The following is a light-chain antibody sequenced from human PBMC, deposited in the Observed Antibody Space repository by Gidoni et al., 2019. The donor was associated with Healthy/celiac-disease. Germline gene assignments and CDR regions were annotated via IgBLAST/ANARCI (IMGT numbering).Light chain of an antibody. Sequence: DIQMTQSPSSLSASVGDRVTITCRASQSISSYLNWYQQKPGKAPKLLIYAASSLQSGVPSRFSGSGSGTDFTLTISSLQPKDFATYYCQQSYSTLFTFXPXTKVDIK. CDR2: AAS. CDR1: QSISSY. V-gene: IGKV1-39*01. J-gene: IGKJ3*01. CDR3: QQSYSTLFT.